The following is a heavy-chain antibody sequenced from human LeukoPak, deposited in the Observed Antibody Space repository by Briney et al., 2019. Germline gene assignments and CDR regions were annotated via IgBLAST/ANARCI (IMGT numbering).Heavy chain of an antibody. Sequence: GESLKISCKGSGYRFADYWIAWVHQVPGQGLEWMGIIYPDDSDTRYSPSFLGQVTISADKSISTAYLQWSSLKASDTAIYYCARPVEMATSPFDYWGQGTLVTVSS. CDR1: GYRFADYW. CDR2: IYPDDSDT. J-gene: IGHJ4*02. V-gene: IGHV5-51*07. CDR3: ARPVEMATSPFDY. D-gene: IGHD5-24*01.